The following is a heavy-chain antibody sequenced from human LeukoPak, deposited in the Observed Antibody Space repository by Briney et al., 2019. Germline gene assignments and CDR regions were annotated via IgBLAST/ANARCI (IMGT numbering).Heavy chain of an antibody. D-gene: IGHD3-9*01. J-gene: IGHJ6*02. CDR2: INPSEGFT. CDR3: ARRAFDWLVDGYSYGMDV. V-gene: IGHV1-46*01. Sequence: ASVKVPCKTSGYTFASFYMHWVRQAPGQGLEWMGIINPSEGFTTYAQNFQGRVTMTRDTSTSTVYMELSSLRSDDTAVYYCARRAFDWLVDGYSYGMDVWGQGTTVTVSS. CDR1: GYTFASFY.